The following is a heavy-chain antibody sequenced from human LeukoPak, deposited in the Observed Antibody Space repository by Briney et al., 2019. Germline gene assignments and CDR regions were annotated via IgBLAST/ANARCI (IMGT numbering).Heavy chain of an antibody. J-gene: IGHJ4*02. Sequence: GGSLRLSCAVSGITLSNYGMSWVRQAPGKGLEWVAGISYSGGRTNYADSVKGRFTISRDNPKNTLYLQMNSLRAEDTAVYFCAKRSVVIRVILVGFHKEAYYFDSWGQGALVTVSS. CDR1: GITLSNYG. D-gene: IGHD3-22*01. V-gene: IGHV3-23*01. CDR2: ISYSGGRT. CDR3: AKRSVVIRVILVGFHKEAYYFDS.